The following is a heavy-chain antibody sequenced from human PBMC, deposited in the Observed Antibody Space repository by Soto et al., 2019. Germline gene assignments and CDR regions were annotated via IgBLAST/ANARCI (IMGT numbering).Heavy chain of an antibody. CDR3: AKGGYYSLFDI. CDR2: ISGSGGRT. J-gene: IGHJ3*02. D-gene: IGHD3-16*01. Sequence: EVKLVESGGGLLQPGGSLRLSCAASGFTFSTFEMIWVRQAPGKGLEWVSGISGSGGRTYYADSVKGRFTISRDNSNNTLSLQMHILRVEDTAVYFCAKGGYYSLFDIWCQGTVVTVSA. V-gene: IGHV3-23*04. CDR1: GFTFSTFE.